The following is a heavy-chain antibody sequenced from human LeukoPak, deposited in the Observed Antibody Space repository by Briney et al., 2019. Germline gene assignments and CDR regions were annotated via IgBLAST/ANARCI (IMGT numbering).Heavy chain of an antibody. CDR3: TRGSGRYVMVDW. CDR2: IRSNVYGGTT. D-gene: IGHD6-19*01. Sequence: GGSLRLSCTASGFTFADFTVSWFRQSPGQGLEWVGFIRSNVYGGTTEHAASVEARFTISRDDSNSIAYLQMNSLKTEDAAVYYCTRGSGRYVMVDWWGQGALVTVSS. V-gene: IGHV3-49*03. J-gene: IGHJ4*02. CDR1: GFTFADFT.